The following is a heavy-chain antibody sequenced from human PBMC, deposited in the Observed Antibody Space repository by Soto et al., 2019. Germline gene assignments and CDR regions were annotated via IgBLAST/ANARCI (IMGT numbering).Heavy chain of an antibody. D-gene: IGHD2-21*02. CDR2: INHSGST. J-gene: IGHJ4*02. V-gene: IGHV4-34*01. CDR1: GGSFSGYY. Sequence: QVQLQXWXXXXXKXXETLSXTCAVYGGSFSGYYWSWIRQPPGKGLEWIGEINHSGSTNYNPSLKSRVTISVDTSKNQFSLKLSSVTAADTAVYYCARVCGGDCYQWGQGTLVTVSS. CDR3: ARVCGGDCYQ.